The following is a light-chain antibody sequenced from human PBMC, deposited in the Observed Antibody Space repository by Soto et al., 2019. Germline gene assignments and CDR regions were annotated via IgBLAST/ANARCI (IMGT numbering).Light chain of an antibody. Sequence: DIHMTQSPSSLSASVGDRVTITCRPSQSISKFLNWYQQKPGTPPKLLVYAASTLQSGVPSRFSGSGSGADFTLTITSLQPEDFAIYYCQQTYSTPFTFGPGTKVDV. CDR2: AAS. J-gene: IGKJ3*01. V-gene: IGKV1-39*01. CDR1: QSISKF. CDR3: QQTYSTPFT.